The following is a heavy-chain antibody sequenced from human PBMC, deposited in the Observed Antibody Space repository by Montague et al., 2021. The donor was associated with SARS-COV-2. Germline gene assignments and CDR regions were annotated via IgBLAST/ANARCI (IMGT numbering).Heavy chain of an antibody. CDR1: GFTFSNYA. D-gene: IGHD3-10*01. Sequence: SLRLSCAASGFTFSNYAMNLVRQAPGKGLEWVSVIFGSGSSTYYAGSXRGRFTVSRDNSKNTLYLQMNNLRAEDTAVYYCAKDGATVRGLINWYFDLWGRGTLVTVPS. J-gene: IGHJ2*01. V-gene: IGHV3-23*03. CDR2: IFGSGSST. CDR3: AKDGATVRGLINWYFDL.